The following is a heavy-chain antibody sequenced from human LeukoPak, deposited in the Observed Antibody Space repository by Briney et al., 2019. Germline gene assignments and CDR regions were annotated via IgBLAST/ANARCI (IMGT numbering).Heavy chain of an antibody. Sequence: PGGSLRLSCASSIFTFSNYCITWVPQAPGRGLECVSTISGRDSSTYYADSVKGRFTVSRDNSKNTLYLQMNSMRAEDTAVYYCAKDRVVRGLMGANAYWGQGALVTVSS. J-gene: IGHJ4*02. D-gene: IGHD3-10*01. CDR3: AKDRVVRGLMGANAY. CDR2: ISGRDSST. CDR1: IFTFSNYC. V-gene: IGHV3-23*01.